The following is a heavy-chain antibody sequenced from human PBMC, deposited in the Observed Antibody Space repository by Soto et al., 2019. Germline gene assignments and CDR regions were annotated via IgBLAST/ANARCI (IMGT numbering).Heavy chain of an antibody. D-gene: IGHD3-10*01. J-gene: IGHJ4*02. CDR3: ASNYGSGSAPHDC. CDR2: IIPMVRMA. Sequence: QVQLVQSGAELKKPGSSVKVSCTASGDTFSFYTMNWVRQAPGPGTEWMGRIIPMVRMANYAQKFQGRATIIADRSASTADIELSSLRSEDTAVYYCASNYGSGSAPHDCRGQGALVSVSS. CDR1: GDTFSFYT. V-gene: IGHV1-69*02.